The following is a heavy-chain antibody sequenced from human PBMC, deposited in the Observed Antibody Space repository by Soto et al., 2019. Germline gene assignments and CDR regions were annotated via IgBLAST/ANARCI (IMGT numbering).Heavy chain of an antibody. CDR2: IIPILGIA. CDR1: GYTFTSYD. J-gene: IGHJ4*02. CDR3: ARTIWGAGIAAAAPYYFDY. V-gene: IGHV1-69*04. D-gene: IGHD6-13*01. Sequence: GASVKGSCKASGYTFTSYDINWVRQATGQGLEWMGRIIPILGIANYAQKFQGRVTITADKSTSTAYMELSSLRSEDTAVYYCARTIWGAGIAAAAPYYFDYWGQGTLVTVSS.